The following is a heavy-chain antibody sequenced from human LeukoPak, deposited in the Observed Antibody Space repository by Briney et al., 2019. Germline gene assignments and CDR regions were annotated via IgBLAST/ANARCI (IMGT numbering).Heavy chain of an antibody. Sequence: SVKVSXRASGGTFSSYAISWVRQAPGQGLEWMGGIIPIFGTANYAQKFQGRVTITADESTSTAYMELSSLRSEDTAVYYCARLGELIMTLDHNRIRDYWGQGTLVTVSS. V-gene: IGHV1-69*13. CDR3: ARLGELIMTLDHNRIRDY. CDR2: IIPIFGTA. CDR1: GGTFSSYA. D-gene: IGHD3-3*01. J-gene: IGHJ4*02.